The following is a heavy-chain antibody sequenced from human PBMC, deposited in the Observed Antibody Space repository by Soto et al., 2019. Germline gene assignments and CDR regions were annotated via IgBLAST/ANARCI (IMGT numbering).Heavy chain of an antibody. CDR2: IIPIPGTA. Sequence: QVQLVQSGAEVKKPGSSVKVSCTASGGTFGSYAISWVRQAPGQGLEWMGGIIPIPGTANYAQKFQGRVTIASDESTSTAYIDLSSLRSEDTAVYYCARSQGSSTSLEIYYYYYYGMDVWGQGTTVTVS. J-gene: IGHJ6*02. D-gene: IGHD2-2*01. CDR3: ARSQGSSTSLEIYYYYYYGMDV. V-gene: IGHV1-69*01. CDR1: GGTFGSYA.